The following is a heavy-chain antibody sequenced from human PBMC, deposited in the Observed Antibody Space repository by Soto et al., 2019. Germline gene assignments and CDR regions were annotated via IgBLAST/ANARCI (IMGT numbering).Heavy chain of an antibody. D-gene: IGHD1-1*01. CDR3: AQALVFTGGDGFDI. Sequence: QVRLQEWGPGLVKPSQTLSLKCSVSGGSITTGGRYWSWIRQLPGKGLERIGDIYYSGNTYYNASLYSRVPISVEVAKIHFSLKLSSVTAADTAVYYCAQALVFTGGDGFDIWGQGRLVIVSS. CDR1: GGSITTGGRY. CDR2: IYYSGNT. J-gene: IGHJ3*02. V-gene: IGHV4-31*02.